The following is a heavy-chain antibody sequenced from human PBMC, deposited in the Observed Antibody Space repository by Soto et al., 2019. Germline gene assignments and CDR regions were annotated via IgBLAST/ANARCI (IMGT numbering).Heavy chain of an antibody. D-gene: IGHD2-15*01. CDR1: GLTVSTKY. CDR3: ARGGYCSGGNCFGSFDF. CDR2: ISSGGNT. V-gene: IGHV3-53*01. J-gene: IGHJ4*02. Sequence: GGSLRLSCAASGLTVSTKYMNWVRQAPGKGLEWVSVISSGGNTHYADSVKGRFTISRDTSENTVYLQMNSLRAEDTALYYCARGGYCSGGNCFGSFDFWGQGTLVTVSS.